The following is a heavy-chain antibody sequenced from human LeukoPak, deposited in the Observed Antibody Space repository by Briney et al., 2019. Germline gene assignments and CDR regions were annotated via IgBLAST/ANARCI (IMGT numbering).Heavy chain of an antibody. D-gene: IGHD3/OR15-3a*01. CDR2: IYTSGST. CDR3: ARETEDLAPMDV. J-gene: IGHJ6*03. V-gene: IGHV4-61*02. Sequence: SETLSLTCTVSGGSISSGSYYWSWIRQPAGKGLEWIGRIYTSGSTNYNPSLKSRVTISVDTSKNQFSLKLSSVTAADTAVYYCARETEDLAPMDVWGKGTTVTISS. CDR1: GGSISSGSYY.